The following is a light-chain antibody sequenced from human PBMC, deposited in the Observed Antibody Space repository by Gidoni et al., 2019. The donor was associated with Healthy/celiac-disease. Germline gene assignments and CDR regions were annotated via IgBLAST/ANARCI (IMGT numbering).Light chain of an antibody. V-gene: IGLV2-14*03. CDR3: SSYTSSSTWM. CDR2: DVS. J-gene: IGLJ3*02. Sequence: QSALTQPASVSGSPGQSVTISCTGTSSDVGGYNYVSWYQHHPGKVPKLMIYDVSNRPSGVSNRFSGSKSGNTASLTIAGLQAEDEADYYCSSYTSSSTWMFGGGTKLTVL. CDR1: SSDVGGYNY.